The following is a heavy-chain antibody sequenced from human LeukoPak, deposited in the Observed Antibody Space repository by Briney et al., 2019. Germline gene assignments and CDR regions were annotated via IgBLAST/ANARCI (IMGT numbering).Heavy chain of an antibody. J-gene: IGHJ4*02. V-gene: IGHV3-23*01. CDR1: GFTFSSYT. D-gene: IGHD2-2*01. CDR2: ISYSGDNT. CDR3: AKGRFMPDY. Sequence: AGSLRLSCAASGFTFSSYTMTWVRQAPGQGLEWVSTISYSGDNTFYADSVKGRFTISRDNPKNTLYLQMNSLGAEDTAVYYCAKGRFMPDYWGQGTLVTVSS.